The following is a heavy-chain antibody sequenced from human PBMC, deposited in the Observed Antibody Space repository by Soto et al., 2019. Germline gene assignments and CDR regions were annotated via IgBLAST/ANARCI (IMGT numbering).Heavy chain of an antibody. CDR2: IIPIFGTA. V-gene: IGHV1-69*13. CDR3: ARDVLPGTTGAFDI. D-gene: IGHD1-1*01. CDR1: GGTFSSYA. J-gene: IGHJ3*02. Sequence: SVKVSCKVSGGTFSSYAISWVRQAPGQGLEWMGGIIPIFGTANYAQKFQGRVTITADESTSTAYMELSSLRSEDTAVYYCARDVLPGTTGAFDIWGQGTMVTVSS.